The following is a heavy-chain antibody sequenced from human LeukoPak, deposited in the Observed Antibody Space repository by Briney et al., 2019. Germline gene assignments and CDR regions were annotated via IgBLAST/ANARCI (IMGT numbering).Heavy chain of an antibody. D-gene: IGHD6-13*01. CDR3: ARTTEAHSWRTRYYDYYMDV. J-gene: IGHJ6*03. CDR2: INHSGST. Sequence: SETLSLTCAVYGGSFSSYYWSWIRQPPGKGLEWIGEINHSGSTSYKPSLKGRVTISVDTSKNQFSLKLSSVTAADTAVYYCARTTEAHSWRTRYYDYYMDVWGKGTTVTVSS. V-gene: IGHV4-34*01. CDR1: GGSFSSYY.